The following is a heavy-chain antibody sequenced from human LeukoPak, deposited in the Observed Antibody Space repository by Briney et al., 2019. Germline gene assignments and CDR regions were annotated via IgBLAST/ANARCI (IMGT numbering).Heavy chain of an antibody. CDR3: ARDLNGRYQLLSNFDY. CDR1: GYTFTSYG. J-gene: IGHJ4*02. V-gene: IGHV1-18*01. D-gene: IGHD2-2*01. Sequence: ASVKVSCKAPGYTFTSYGISWVRQAPGQGLEWMGWISAYNGNTNYAQKLQGRVTMTTDTSTSTAYMELRSLRSDDTAVCYCARDLNGRYQLLSNFDYWGQGTLVTVSS. CDR2: ISAYNGNT.